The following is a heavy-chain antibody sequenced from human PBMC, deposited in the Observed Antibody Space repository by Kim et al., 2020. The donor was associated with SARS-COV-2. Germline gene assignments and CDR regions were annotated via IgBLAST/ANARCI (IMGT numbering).Heavy chain of an antibody. CDR2: ITGDGSST. Sequence: GGSLRLSCTASGFTFSPYTVSWVRQAPGKGLEWVSSITGDGSSTYYADSVKGRFTISRDNSKNTLFLQMNSLRVEDTAAYYCARERAGYYFDYWGQGTLLTVSS. CDR3: ARERAGYYFDY. V-gene: IGHV3-23*01. J-gene: IGHJ4*02. CDR1: GFTFSPYT. D-gene: IGHD2-15*01.